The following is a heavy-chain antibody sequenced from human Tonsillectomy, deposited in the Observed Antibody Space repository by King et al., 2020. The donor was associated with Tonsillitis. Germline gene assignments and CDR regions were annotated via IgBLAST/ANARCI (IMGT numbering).Heavy chain of an antibody. J-gene: IGHJ4*02. V-gene: IGHV4-39*01. D-gene: IGHD5-18*01. CDR3: ARFQLWLRAMDY. CDR1: GGSISSSSYY. CDR2: IYYSGST. Sequence: QLQESGPGLVKPSETLSLTCTVSGGSISSSSYYWGWIRQPPGKGLEGIGSIYYSGSTYYNPSLNMRGTISVDTSKNQFSLKLSSVTAADTAVYYCARFQLWLRAMDYWGQGTLVTVSS.